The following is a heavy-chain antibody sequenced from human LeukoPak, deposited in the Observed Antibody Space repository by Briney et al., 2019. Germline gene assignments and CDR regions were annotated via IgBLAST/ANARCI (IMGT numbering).Heavy chain of an antibody. V-gene: IGHV1-46*01. J-gene: IGHJ4*02. CDR2: IHTSGGTT. CDR3: AREGGEGGPFDY. Sequence: ASVKVSCKASGYTFTTYFMHWVRQAPGQGLEWMGIIHTSGGTTKYAQKFQDRVTMTRDTSTNTVYMELSSRKFDDTAMYYCAREGGEGGPFDYWGQGTLVTVSS. CDR1: GYTFTTYF. D-gene: IGHD3-16*01.